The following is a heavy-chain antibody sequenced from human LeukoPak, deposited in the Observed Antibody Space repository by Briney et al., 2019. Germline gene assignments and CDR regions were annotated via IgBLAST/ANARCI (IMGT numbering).Heavy chain of an antibody. CDR2: IYYSGST. D-gene: IGHD4-17*01. CDR3: ARGGYGDYGGLFDY. Sequence: TSETLSLTCTVSGGSISSYYWSWIRQPPGKGLEWIGYIYYSGSTNYNPSLKSRVTISVDTSKNQFSLKLSSVTAADTAVYYCARGGYGDYGGLFDYWGQGTLVTVSS. V-gene: IGHV4-59*01. CDR1: GGSISSYY. J-gene: IGHJ4*02.